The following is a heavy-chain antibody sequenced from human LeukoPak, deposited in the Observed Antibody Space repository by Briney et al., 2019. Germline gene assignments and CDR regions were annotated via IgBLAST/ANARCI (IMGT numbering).Heavy chain of an antibody. CDR1: GGSFSGYY. D-gene: IGHD3-16*01. CDR2: INHSGST. CDR3: AGENTFGGVIVLPSSFDY. J-gene: IGHJ4*02. V-gene: IGHV4-34*01. Sequence: SETLSLTCAVYGGSFSGYYWSWIRQPPGKGLEWIGEINHSGSTNYNPPLKSRVTISVDTSKNQFSLKLSPVTAADTAVYYCAGENTFGGVIVLPSSFDYWGQGTLVTVSS.